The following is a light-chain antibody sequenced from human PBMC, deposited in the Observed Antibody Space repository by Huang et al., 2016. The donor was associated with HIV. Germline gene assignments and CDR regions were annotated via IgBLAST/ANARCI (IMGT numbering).Light chain of an antibody. CDR1: QSVSSN. CDR3: HQYNNWPPWT. CDR2: GAS. J-gene: IGKJ1*01. V-gene: IGKV3-15*01. Sequence: ELVMTQSPATLSVSPGERATLSCRASQSVSSNLAWYQQKPGQAPRLLSYGASTRATGIPDRFSGSGSGTEFTLTISSLQSEDFAVYYCHQYNNWPPWTFGQGTKVEIK.